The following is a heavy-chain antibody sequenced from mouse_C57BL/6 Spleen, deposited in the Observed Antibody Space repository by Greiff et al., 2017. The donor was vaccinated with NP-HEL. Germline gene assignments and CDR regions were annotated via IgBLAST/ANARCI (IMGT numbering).Heavy chain of an antibody. CDR3: ARASYYYGFAY. J-gene: IGHJ3*01. V-gene: IGHV5-4*01. D-gene: IGHD1-1*01. CDR2: ISDGGSYT. Sequence: DVHLVESGGGLVKPGGSLKLSCAASGFTFSSYAMSWVRQTPEKRLEWVATISDGGSYTYYPDNVKGRFTISRDNAKNNLYLQMSHLKSEDTAMYYCARASYYYGFAYWGQGTLVAVSA. CDR1: GFTFSSYA.